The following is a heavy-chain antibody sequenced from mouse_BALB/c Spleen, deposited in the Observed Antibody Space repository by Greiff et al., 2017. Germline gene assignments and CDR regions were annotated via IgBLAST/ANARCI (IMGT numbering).Heavy chain of an antibody. CDR2: ISSGGST. V-gene: IGHV5-6-5*01. Sequence: EVKLMESGGGLVKPGGSLKLSCAASGFTFSSYAMSWVRQTPEKRLEWVASISSGGSTYYPDSVKGRFTISRDNARNILYLQMSSLRSEDTAMYYCAHCYGSSPSYAMDYWGQGTSVTVSS. J-gene: IGHJ4*01. CDR3: AHCYGSSPSYAMDY. CDR1: GFTFSSYA. D-gene: IGHD1-1*01.